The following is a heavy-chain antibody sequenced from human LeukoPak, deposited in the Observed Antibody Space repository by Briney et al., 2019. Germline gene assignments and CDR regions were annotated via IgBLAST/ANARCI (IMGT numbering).Heavy chain of an antibody. V-gene: IGHV1-2*02. D-gene: IGHD4-17*01. J-gene: IGHJ4*02. CDR2: INPDSGGT. Sequence: ASVPDSFKASGYTFIGFYIHWVRQAPGQGLEWMGWINPDSGGTNYAQKFQGRVTMPRDTSISTAYMELSRLISDDTAVYYCARDVYGVYAWGYWGQGTLVTVSS. CDR1: GYTFIGFY. CDR3: ARDVYGVYAWGY.